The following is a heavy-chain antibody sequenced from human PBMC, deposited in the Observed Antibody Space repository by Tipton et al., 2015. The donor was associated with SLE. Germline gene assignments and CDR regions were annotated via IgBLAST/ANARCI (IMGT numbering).Heavy chain of an antibody. Sequence: QSGAEVKKPGASVKVSCKASGYTFTGYYMHWVRQAPGQGLEWMGWINPNSGSTNYAQKFQGRVTMTRDTSISTAYMELSRLRSDDTAVYYCARDREGDAFDIWGQGTMVAVSS. V-gene: IGHV1-2*02. CDR3: ARDREGDAFDI. D-gene: IGHD1-26*01. CDR2: INPNSGST. J-gene: IGHJ3*02. CDR1: GYTFTGYY.